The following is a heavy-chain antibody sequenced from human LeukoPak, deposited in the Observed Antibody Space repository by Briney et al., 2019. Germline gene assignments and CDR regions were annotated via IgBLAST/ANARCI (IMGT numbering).Heavy chain of an antibody. CDR1: GGSFSGYY. CDR3: ARGRGRGYSGYDRRVGYYYYGMDV. Sequence: SETLSLTCAVYGGSFSGYYWSWIRQPPGKGLEWIGEINHSGSTNYNPSLKSRVTISVDTSKNQFSLKLSSVTAADTAVYYCARGRGRGYSGYDRRVGYYYYGMDVWGQGTTVTVSS. V-gene: IGHV4-34*01. J-gene: IGHJ6*02. D-gene: IGHD5-12*01. CDR2: INHSGST.